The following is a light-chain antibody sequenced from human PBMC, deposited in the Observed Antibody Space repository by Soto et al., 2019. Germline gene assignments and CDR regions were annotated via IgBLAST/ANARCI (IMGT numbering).Light chain of an antibody. CDR3: CSYAGSYNYV. CDR1: SDDVGGYNY. Sequence: QSALTQPASVSGSPGQSITISCTGTSDDVGGYNYVSWYQQHPGKAPKLMIFEVNNRPSGVSNRFSGSRSGNTASLTISGLQAEDEADYYCCSYAGSYNYVFGTGTKVTVL. CDR2: EVN. J-gene: IGLJ1*01. V-gene: IGLV2-14*01.